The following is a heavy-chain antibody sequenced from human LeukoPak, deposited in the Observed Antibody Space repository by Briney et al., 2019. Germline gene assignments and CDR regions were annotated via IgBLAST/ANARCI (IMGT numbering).Heavy chain of an antibody. CDR1: GGSFSGYY. V-gene: IGHV4-34*01. D-gene: IGHD3-22*01. CDR3: ARLDYYDSSGQPPFDY. J-gene: IGHJ4*02. Sequence: SETLSLTCAVYGGSFSGYYWSWIRQPRGKGLEWIGEINHSGSTNYNPSLKSRVTISVDTSKNQFSLKLSSVTAADTAVYYCARLDYYDSSGQPPFDYWGQGTLVTVSS. CDR2: INHSGST.